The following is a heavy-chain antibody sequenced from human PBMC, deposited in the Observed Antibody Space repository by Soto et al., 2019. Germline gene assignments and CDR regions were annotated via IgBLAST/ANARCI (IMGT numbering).Heavy chain of an antibody. J-gene: IGHJ3*02. CDR3: AKDLPRYCSSTSCYKSNDAFDI. D-gene: IGHD2-2*02. V-gene: IGHV3-23*01. CDR2: ISGSGGST. CDR1: GFTFSSYA. Sequence: GSLRLSCAASGFTFSSYAMSWVRQAPGKGLEWVSAISGSGGSTYYADSVKGRFTISRDNSKNTLYLQMNSLRAEDTAAYYCAKDLPRYCSSTSCYKSNDAFDIWGQGTMVTVSS.